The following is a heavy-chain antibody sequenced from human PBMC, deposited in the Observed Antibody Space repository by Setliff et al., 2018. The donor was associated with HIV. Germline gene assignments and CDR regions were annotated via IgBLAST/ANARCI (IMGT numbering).Heavy chain of an antibody. J-gene: IGHJ4*02. CDR1: DDSFSTNY. D-gene: IGHD3-22*01. CDR2: IYASGST. V-gene: IGHV4-4*09. Sequence: PSETLSLTCNVSDDSFSTNYWSWVRQPPGKGLEWIGYIYASGSTNYNPSLKSRVTISIDTSKNQFSLTLRSVTAADTALYYWARLGRAIDRGGYSLRFDDWGQGTLVTVSS. CDR3: ARLGRAIDRGGYSLRFDD.